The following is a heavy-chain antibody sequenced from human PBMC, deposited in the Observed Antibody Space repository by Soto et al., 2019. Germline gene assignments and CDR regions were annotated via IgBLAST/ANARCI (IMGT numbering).Heavy chain of an antibody. V-gene: IGHV3-9*01. J-gene: IGHJ5*02. D-gene: IGHD3-9*01. CDR2: ISWNSDNI. Sequence: EVQLVESGGGLVQPGRSLRLSCAASGFTFHNYAMHWVRQAPGKGLEWVAGISWNSDNIDLGDSVKGRFTISRDNGKNSLYLQMNSLRPEDTAVYYCAKDPYDSLNVYNDLFDPWGQGTLVTVSS. CDR3: AKDPYDSLNVYNDLFDP. CDR1: GFTFHNYA.